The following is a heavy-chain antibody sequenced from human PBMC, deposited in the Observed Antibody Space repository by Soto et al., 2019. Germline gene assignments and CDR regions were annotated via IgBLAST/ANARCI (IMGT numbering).Heavy chain of an antibody. CDR2: IYPGDSDT. V-gene: IGHV5-51*01. D-gene: IGHD1-20*01. CDR1: GNSFTGYW. J-gene: IGHJ4*02. CDR3: ARHSITGTTLPQFDY. Sequence: ESLTISGKCSGNSFTGYWIGLVRQMPGKGLEWMGIIYPGDSDTRYSPSFQGQVTISADKSISTAYLQWSSLKASDTAMYYCARHSITGTTLPQFDYWGQGTLVPVSS.